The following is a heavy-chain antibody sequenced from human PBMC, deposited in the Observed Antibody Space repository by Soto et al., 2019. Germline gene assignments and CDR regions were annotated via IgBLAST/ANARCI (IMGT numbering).Heavy chain of an antibody. CDR1: GGSFSSGSYY. Sequence: QVQLQESGPGLVKPSEILSLTCTGSGGSFSSGSYYWSWIRQPPGKGLEWIGYIYYSGSTNYNPSLKSRVTISVDTSKNQFTLKLSSVTAADTAVYYCARDVPRTAVNYWGQGTLVTVSS. D-gene: IGHD2-2*01. CDR2: IYYSGST. J-gene: IGHJ4*02. V-gene: IGHV4-61*01. CDR3: ARDVPRTAVNY.